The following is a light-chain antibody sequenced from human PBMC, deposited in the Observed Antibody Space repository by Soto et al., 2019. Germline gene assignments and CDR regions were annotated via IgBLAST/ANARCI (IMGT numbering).Light chain of an antibody. CDR1: QNIGSF. CDR2: SAF. J-gene: IGKJ5*01. V-gene: IGKV1-39*01. CDR3: QQGSTTPIT. Sequence: DIEMTQSTTSLSASIGDRVTMTCRASQNIGSFLNWYQQKPGEAPRLLVYSAFRIQSGVPSRFNASGSGTDFTLSISSLQPEDFSTYYCQQGSTTPITFGLGTRLEI.